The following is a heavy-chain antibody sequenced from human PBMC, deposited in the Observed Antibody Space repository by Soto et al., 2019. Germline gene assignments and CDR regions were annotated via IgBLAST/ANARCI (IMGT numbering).Heavy chain of an antibody. CDR3: ARGDSLDYSNGGCSFFYNHDMDV. D-gene: IGHD3-10*01. Sequence: SSVKVSCKASGYSFTDYHIHWVRQAPGQGLEWLGRINPKSGGTSTAQKFQGWVTMTTDTSISTASMELTRLTSDDTAIYYCARGDSLDYSNGGCSFFYNHDMDVWG. J-gene: IGHJ6*02. CDR1: GYSFTDYH. CDR2: INPKSGGT. V-gene: IGHV1-2*04.